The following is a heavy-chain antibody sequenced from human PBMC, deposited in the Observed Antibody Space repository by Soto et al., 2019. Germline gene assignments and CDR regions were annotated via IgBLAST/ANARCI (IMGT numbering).Heavy chain of an antibody. V-gene: IGHV3-48*02. D-gene: IGHD5-12*01. CDR2: ISSSSSTI. CDR1: GFTFRSYN. Sequence: DVQLVESGGGLVQPGGSLRLSCAASGFTFRSYNMNWVRQAPGKGLDWVSYISSSSSTIYYADSVKGRFTISRDNAKNSLYLQMNSLRDDDTAMYYCARGGTIAVTTIGDDWGQGTLVTVSS. CDR3: ARGGTIAVTTIGDD. J-gene: IGHJ4*01.